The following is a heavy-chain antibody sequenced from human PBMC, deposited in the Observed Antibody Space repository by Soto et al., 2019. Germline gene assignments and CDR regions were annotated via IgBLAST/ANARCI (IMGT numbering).Heavy chain of an antibody. CDR1: GGSFSCYY. CDR2: INHSGST. V-gene: IGHV4-34*01. J-gene: IGHJ6*02. D-gene: IGHD6-6*01. CDR3: ARGVQLVAYYYYGMDV. Sequence: SETLSLTCAVYGGSFSCYYWSWIRQPPGKGLEWIGEINHSGSTNYNPSLKSRVTISVDTSKNQFSLKLSSVTAADTAVYYCARGVQLVAYYYYGMDVWGQGTTGTVS.